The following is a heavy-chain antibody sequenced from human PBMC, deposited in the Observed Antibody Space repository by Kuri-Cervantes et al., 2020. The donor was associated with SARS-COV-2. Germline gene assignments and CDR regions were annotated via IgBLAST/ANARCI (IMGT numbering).Heavy chain of an antibody. CDR3: ARVGTSFNDKNDY. CDR2: IYSGGST. D-gene: IGHD2-2*01. J-gene: IGHJ4*02. CDR1: GFTVSSNY. Sequence: GGSLRLSCAASGFTVSSNYMSWVRQAPGKGLEWVSVIYSGGSTYYADSVKGRFTISRDNSRNTLYLQMNSLRAEDTAVYYCARVGTSFNDKNDYWGQGTLVTVSS. V-gene: IGHV3-53*05.